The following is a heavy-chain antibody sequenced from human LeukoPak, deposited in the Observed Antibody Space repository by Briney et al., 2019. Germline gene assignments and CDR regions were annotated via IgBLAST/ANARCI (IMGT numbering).Heavy chain of an antibody. D-gene: IGHD3-10*01. Sequence: ASVKVSCKASGYTFTSYAMNWVRQAPGQGLEWMGWINTKTGNPMYAQGFTGRFVFSLDTSVNTAYLQISSLTAEDTAVYYCARERYGSGSYYNKPPLDYWGQGTLVTVSS. CDR3: ARERYGSGSYYNKPPLDY. V-gene: IGHV7-4-1*02. CDR2: INTKTGNP. J-gene: IGHJ4*02. CDR1: GYTFTSYA.